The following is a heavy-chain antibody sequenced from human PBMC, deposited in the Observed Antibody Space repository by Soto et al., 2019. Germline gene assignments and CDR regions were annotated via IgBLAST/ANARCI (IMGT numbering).Heavy chain of an antibody. D-gene: IGHD3-10*01. V-gene: IGHV3-53*01. CDR3: ARGVNDDS. Sequence: VKLVESGGGLMQPGGSLRLSCAASGFSVGGNPMTWVRQAPGKGPEWVAVIHTGGSTFYADSVKGRFTISRDNSKNTVYLQMNSLSVGDTAIYFCARGVNDDSWGQGTLVTVSS. J-gene: IGHJ4*02. CDR1: GFSVGGNP. CDR2: IHTGGST.